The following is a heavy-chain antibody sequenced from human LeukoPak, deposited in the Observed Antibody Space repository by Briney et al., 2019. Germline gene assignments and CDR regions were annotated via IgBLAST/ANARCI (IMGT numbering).Heavy chain of an antibody. J-gene: IGHJ4*02. Sequence: GGSLRLSCAASGFTFSDAWMSWVRQAPGKGLEWVGRIKSKTDGGTTDYAAPVKGRFTISRDDSQNTLYLPMNSLKTEATALYYCTTGPLPAPAWGQGMLVIVSS. D-gene: IGHD2-15*01. V-gene: IGHV3-15*01. CDR1: GFTFSDAW. CDR3: TTGPLPAPA. CDR2: IKSKTDGGTT.